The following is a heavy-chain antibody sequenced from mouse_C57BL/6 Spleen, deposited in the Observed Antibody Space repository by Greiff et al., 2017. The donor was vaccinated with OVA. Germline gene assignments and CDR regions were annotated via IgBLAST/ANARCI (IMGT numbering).Heavy chain of an antibody. Sequence: VQLQQSGAELVRPGASVTLSCKASGYTFTDYEMHWVKQTPVHGLEWIGAIDPETGGTAYNQKFKGKAILTADKSSSTAYMELRRLTSEDSAGDYCTQCWLYGDWGQEGLVTVAA. CDR2: IDPETGGT. D-gene: IGHD1-1*02. CDR1: GYTFTDYE. V-gene: IGHV1-15*01. CDR3: TQCWLYGD. J-gene: IGHJ3*01.